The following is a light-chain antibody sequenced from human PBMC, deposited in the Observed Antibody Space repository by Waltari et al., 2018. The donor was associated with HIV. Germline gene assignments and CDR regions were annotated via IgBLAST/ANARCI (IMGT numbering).Light chain of an antibody. Sequence: QSLLTHPPSVSGAPGQRVTISCTGSSSNIGAGFDVHWYQQLPGTVPKLLIYGNSNRPSGVPHRFSGSKSGTSASLAITGLQAEDEADYYCQSYDRSLSGYVVFGGGTKLTVL. CDR1: SSNIGAGFD. CDR3: QSYDRSLSGYVV. V-gene: IGLV1-40*01. CDR2: GNS. J-gene: IGLJ2*01.